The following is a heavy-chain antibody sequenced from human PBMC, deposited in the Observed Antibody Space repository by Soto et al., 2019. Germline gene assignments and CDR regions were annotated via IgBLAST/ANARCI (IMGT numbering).Heavy chain of an antibody. CDR2: IDPSDSYT. V-gene: IGHV5-10-1*01. CDR1: GYIFTSYW. D-gene: IGHD3-3*01. CDR3: ARMKYDFRDPQYYYGMDV. Sequence: VESMKNCNNGSGYIFTSYWISWVRQITGKGLEWMGRIDPSDSYTNYSPSFQGHVNISADKSISTAYLQWSRLKASDTAMYCYARMKYDFRDPQYYYGMDVCGQGTTVTFSS. J-gene: IGHJ6*02.